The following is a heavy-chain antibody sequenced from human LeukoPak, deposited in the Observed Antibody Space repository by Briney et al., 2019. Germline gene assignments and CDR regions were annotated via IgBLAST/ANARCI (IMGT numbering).Heavy chain of an antibody. D-gene: IGHD5-12*01. V-gene: IGHV4-34*01. J-gene: IGHJ6*02. CDR2: INHSGST. CDR3: ARGRGYSGYGYHHYYGMDV. Sequence: PSETPSLTCAVYGGSFSGYYWSWIRQPPGKGLEWIGEINHSGSTNYNPSLKSRVTISVDTSKNQFSLKLSSVTAADTAVYYCARGRGYSGYGYHHYYGMDVWGQGTTVTVSS. CDR1: GGSFSGYY.